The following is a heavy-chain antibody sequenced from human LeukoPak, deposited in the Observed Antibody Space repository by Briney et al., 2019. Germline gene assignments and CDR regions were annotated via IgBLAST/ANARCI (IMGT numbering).Heavy chain of an antibody. J-gene: IGHJ4*02. CDR1: GYSFTNYW. CDR3: AKFVGYCSSTSCYGASELDY. D-gene: IGHD2-2*01. V-gene: IGHV5-51*01. Sequence: GESLKISCKGSGYSFTNYWIGWVRQLPGKGLEWMGIIYPGDSDTRYSPYFQGQVTISAVESVSTAYLQWSRLKASDTAMYSCAKFVGYCSSTSCYGASELDYWGQGTLVTVSS. CDR2: IYPGDSDT.